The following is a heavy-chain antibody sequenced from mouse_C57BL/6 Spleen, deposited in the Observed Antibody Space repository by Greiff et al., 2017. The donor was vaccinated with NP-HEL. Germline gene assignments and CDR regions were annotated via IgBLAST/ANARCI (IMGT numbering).Heavy chain of an antibody. D-gene: IGHD2-5*01. Sequence: EVKLMESGGGLVQSGRSLRLSCATSGFTFSDFYMEWVRQAPGKGLEWIAASRNKANDYTTEYSVSVKGRFIVSRDTSQSILYLQMNALRAEETAIYYCARDASYYSNYGAMDYWGQGTSVTVSS. CDR1: GFTFSDFY. V-gene: IGHV7-1*01. CDR3: ARDASYYSNYGAMDY. J-gene: IGHJ4*01. CDR2: SRNKANDYTT.